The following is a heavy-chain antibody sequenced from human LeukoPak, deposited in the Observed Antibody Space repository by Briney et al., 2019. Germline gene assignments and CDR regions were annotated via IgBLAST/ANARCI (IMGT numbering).Heavy chain of an antibody. V-gene: IGHV3-30*18. CDR1: GASISGYF. D-gene: IGHD3-22*01. J-gene: IGHJ4*02. Sequence: LSLTCTVSGASISGYFWSWVRQAPGKGLEWVAVISYDGSNKYYADSVKGRFTISRDNSKNTLYLQMNSLRAEDTAVYYCAKDGEYYDSSGYYDYWGQGTLVTVSS. CDR3: AKDGEYYDSSGYYDY. CDR2: ISYDGSNK.